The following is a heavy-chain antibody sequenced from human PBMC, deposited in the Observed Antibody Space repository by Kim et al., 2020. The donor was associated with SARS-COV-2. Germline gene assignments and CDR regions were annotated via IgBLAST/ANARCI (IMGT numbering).Heavy chain of an antibody. J-gene: IGHJ4*02. V-gene: IGHV4-39*01. CDR2: IYYSGST. CDR1: GGSISSSSYY. CDR3: ARYDNRIGSGSDKGYYFDY. Sequence: SETLSLTCTVSGGSISSSSYYWGWIRQPPGKGLEWIGSIYYSGSTYYNPSLKSRVTISVDTSKNQFSLKLSSVTAADTAVYYCARYDNRIGSGSDKGYYFDYWGQGTLVTVSS. D-gene: IGHD3-10*01.